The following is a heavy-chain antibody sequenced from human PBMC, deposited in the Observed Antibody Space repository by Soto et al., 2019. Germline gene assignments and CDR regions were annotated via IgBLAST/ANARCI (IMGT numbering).Heavy chain of an antibody. J-gene: IGHJ6*02. CDR3: ARYKYYYDSSGYYLTPYGMDV. CDR2: IDPSDSYT. D-gene: IGHD3-22*01. V-gene: IGHV5-10-1*01. Sequence: PGESLKISCKGSGYSFTSYWISWVRQMPGKGLEWMGRIDPSDSYTNYSPSFQGHVTISADKSISTAYLQWSSLKASDTAMYYCARYKYYYDSSGYYLTPYGMDVWGQGTTVTVSS. CDR1: GYSFTSYW.